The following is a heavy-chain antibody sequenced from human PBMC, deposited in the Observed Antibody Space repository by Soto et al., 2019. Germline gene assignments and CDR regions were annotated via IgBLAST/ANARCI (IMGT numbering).Heavy chain of an antibody. Sequence: GGSLRLSCAASGFTVSSNYMSWVRQAPGKGLEWVSVIYRGGSTYYADSVKGRFTISRDNSKNTLYLQMNSLRAEYTAVYYCARAFYYPDAFDIWGQGTMVTVSS. V-gene: IGHV3-66*01. CDR2: IYRGGST. J-gene: IGHJ3*02. CDR3: ARAFYYPDAFDI. CDR1: GFTVSSNY. D-gene: IGHD3-10*01.